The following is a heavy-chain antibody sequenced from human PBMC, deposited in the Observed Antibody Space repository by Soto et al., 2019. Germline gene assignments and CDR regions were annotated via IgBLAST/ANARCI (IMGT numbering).Heavy chain of an antibody. CDR1: GYTLTDLS. J-gene: IGHJ6*02. Sequence: ASVKVSCKVSGYTLTDLSMHWVRQAPGKGLEWMGGFDTEDGETIYAQKFQGRVTMTEDTSTDTAYMELSSLRSEDTAVYYCATDSSWPDGRYYYYGMDVWGQGTTVTVSS. V-gene: IGHV1-24*01. D-gene: IGHD6-13*01. CDR3: ATDSSWPDGRYYYYGMDV. CDR2: FDTEDGET.